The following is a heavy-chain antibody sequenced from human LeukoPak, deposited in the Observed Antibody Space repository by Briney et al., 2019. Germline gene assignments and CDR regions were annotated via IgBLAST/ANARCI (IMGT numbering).Heavy chain of an antibody. D-gene: IGHD2-2*03. Sequence: SETLSLTCNVSGVSISSSSYYWGWIRQPPGKGLEWIGNIYYSGNTYYNPSLKSRVTISVDTSKNQFSLKLSSVTAADTAVYYCARDGYLAVDYWGQGTLVTVSS. J-gene: IGHJ4*02. CDR2: IYYSGNT. V-gene: IGHV4-39*07. CDR1: GVSISSSSYY. CDR3: ARDGYLAVDY.